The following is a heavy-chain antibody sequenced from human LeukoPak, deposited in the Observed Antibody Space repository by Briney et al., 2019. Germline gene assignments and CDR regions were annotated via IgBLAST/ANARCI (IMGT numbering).Heavy chain of an antibody. CDR2: IKQDGSEK. CDR1: GFTFSSYW. V-gene: IGHV3-7*01. J-gene: IGHJ5*02. D-gene: IGHD6-13*01. CDR3: ARGGQHLFNWFDL. Sequence: PGGSLRLSCAASGFTFSSYWMSWVRQAPGRGLEWVANIKQDGSEKYYVDSVKGRFTISRDNAKNSLYLQMNSLRAEDTAVYYCARGGQHLFNWFDLWGQGTLVTVSS.